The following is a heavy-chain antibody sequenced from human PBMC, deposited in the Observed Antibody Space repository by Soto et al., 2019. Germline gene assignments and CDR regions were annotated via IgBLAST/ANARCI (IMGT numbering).Heavy chain of an antibody. V-gene: IGHV4-31*03. Sequence: PSETLSLTCTVSGGSISSGGYYWSWIRQHPGKGLEWIGYIYYSGSTYYNPSLKSRVTISVDTSKNQFSLKLSSVTAADTAVYYCARGGGLRLGEPPLYRFYYFDYWGQGTLVTVSS. CDR3: ARGGGLRLGEPPLYRFYYFDY. CDR1: GGSISSGGYY. J-gene: IGHJ4*02. CDR2: IYYSGST. D-gene: IGHD3-16*01.